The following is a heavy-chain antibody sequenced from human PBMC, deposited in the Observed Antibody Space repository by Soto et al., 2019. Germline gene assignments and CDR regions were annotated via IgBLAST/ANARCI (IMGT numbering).Heavy chain of an antibody. V-gene: IGHV1-69*13. D-gene: IGHD1-26*01. CDR3: TLGPVGAPIY. J-gene: IGHJ4*02. CDR2: IMPIFVTA. Sequence: GASVKVSCKASGGTFSSYAISWVRQAPGQGLEWMGGIMPIFVTASXXQKFQGRXXITADESTSTAYMELXRRRSEDTAVYYCTLGPVGAPIYWGQGTLVTXSX. CDR1: GGTFSSYA.